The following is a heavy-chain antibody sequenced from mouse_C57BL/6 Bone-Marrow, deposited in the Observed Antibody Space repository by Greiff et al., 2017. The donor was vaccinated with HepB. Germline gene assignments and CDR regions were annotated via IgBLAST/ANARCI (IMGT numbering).Heavy chain of an antibody. V-gene: IGHV5-4*01. Sequence: EVKLMESGGGLVKPGGSLKLSCAASGFTFSSYAMSWVRQTPEKRLEWVATISDGGSYTYYPDNVKGRFTISRDNAKNNLYLQMSHLKSEDTAMYYCARDRPLRGYFDYGGQGTTLTVSS. CDR2: ISDGGSYT. CDR1: GFTFSSYA. CDR3: ARDRPLRGYFDY. D-gene: IGHD6-1*01. J-gene: IGHJ2*01.